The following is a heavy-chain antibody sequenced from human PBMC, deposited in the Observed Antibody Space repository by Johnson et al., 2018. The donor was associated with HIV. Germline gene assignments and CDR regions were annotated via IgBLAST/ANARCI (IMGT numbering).Heavy chain of an antibody. V-gene: IGHV3-33*06. Sequence: QVQLVESGGGVVQPGRSLRLSCAASGFTFSSFGMHWVRQAPGKGLEWVAVIWYDGSNKYYADSVKGRFTISRDNSKNTLYLQMNSLRAEDTAVYYCAKASLIGYSSSWYAAFDIWGQGTMVTVSS. J-gene: IGHJ3*02. CDR3: AKASLIGYSSSWYAAFDI. CDR2: IWYDGSNK. D-gene: IGHD6-13*01. CDR1: GFTFSSFG.